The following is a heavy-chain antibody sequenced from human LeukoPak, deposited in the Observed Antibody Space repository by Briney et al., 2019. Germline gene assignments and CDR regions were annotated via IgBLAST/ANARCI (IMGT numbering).Heavy chain of an antibody. CDR2: TYYRSKWFT. V-gene: IGHV6-1*01. CDR1: GDSVSSNSAT. D-gene: IGHD6-6*01. Sequence: SQTLSLTCAISGDSVSSNSATWNWIRQSPSRGLEWLGRTYYRSKWFTDYAVSVKSRITINSDTSKNQFSLQLNSVTPEDTAVYYCARANERYIGNIASRPFAYWGQGTLVTVSS. J-gene: IGHJ4*02. CDR3: ARANERYIGNIASRPFAY.